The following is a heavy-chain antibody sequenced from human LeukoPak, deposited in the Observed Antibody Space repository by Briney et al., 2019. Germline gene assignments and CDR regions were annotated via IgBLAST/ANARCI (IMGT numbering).Heavy chain of an antibody. Sequence: GALRLSCAASGFTFSSYSMNWVRQAPGKGLEWVSSISSSSSYICYADSVKGRFTISRDNAKNSLYLQMNSLRAEDTAVYYCARDYPLDPWGQGTLVTVSS. D-gene: IGHD3-16*02. CDR1: GFTFSSYS. CDR2: ISSSSSYI. V-gene: IGHV3-21*01. CDR3: ARDYPLDP. J-gene: IGHJ5*02.